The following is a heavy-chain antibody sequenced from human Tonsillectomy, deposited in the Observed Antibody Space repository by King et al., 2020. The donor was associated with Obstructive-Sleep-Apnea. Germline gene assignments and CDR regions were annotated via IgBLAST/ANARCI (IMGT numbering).Heavy chain of an antibody. Sequence: ITLKESGPSLVKPTQTLTLTCTFSGFSLSTSGVGVGWIRQAPGKDLEWLSLIYWDDDKRHNPSLKSRLTITKDTSEDQVVLTMTNLDPLDTATYYCTHRSSGGPSGFDSWGQGTLVTVSS. J-gene: IGHJ4*02. CDR3: THRSSGGPSGFDS. V-gene: IGHV2-5*02. CDR1: GFSLSTSGVG. CDR2: IYWDDDK. D-gene: IGHD6-19*01.